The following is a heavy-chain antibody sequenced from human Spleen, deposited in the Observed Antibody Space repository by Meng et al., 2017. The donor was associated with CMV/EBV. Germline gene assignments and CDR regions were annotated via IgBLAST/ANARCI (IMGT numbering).Heavy chain of an antibody. V-gene: IGHV3-9*01. CDR2: ISWNSGSI. J-gene: IGHJ4*02. CDR1: GFTFDDYA. D-gene: IGHD5-12*01. Sequence: SLRLSCAASGFTFDDYAMHWVRQAPGKGLEWVSGISWNSGSIGYADSVKGRFTISRDNAKNSLYLQMNSLRAEDTAVYYCARARGSGYDFDYWGQGTLVTVSS. CDR3: ARARGSGYDFDY.